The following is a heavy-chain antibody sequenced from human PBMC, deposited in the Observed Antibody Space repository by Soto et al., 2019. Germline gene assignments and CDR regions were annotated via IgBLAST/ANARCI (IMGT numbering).Heavy chain of an antibody. D-gene: IGHD2-15*01. CDR3: ARESPGYFDY. CDR2: ISFDGSNK. CDR1: GFTFSSYA. Sequence: PGGSLRLSCAASGFTFSSYALHWVRQVPGKGLEWVAFISFDGSNKYYTDSVKGRFTISRDNSKNTLYLQVNSLRAEDTAVYYCARESPGYFDYWGQGTLVTVS. J-gene: IGHJ4*02. V-gene: IGHV3-30-3*01.